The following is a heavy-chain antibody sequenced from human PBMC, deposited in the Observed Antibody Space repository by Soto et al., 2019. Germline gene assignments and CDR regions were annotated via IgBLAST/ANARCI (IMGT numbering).Heavy chain of an antibody. V-gene: IGHV1-8*01. Sequence: QVQLVQSGAEVKKPGASVKVSCKASGYTFTSYDINWVRQATGQGLEWMGWMNPNSGNTGYAQKFQGRVTMNRNTSISTAYMELSSLRSEDTAVYYCARDVMITFGGVIVNHYYYYYMDVWGKGTTVTVSS. CDR3: ARDVMITFGGVIVNHYYYYYMDV. CDR1: GYTFTSYD. D-gene: IGHD3-16*02. CDR2: MNPNSGNT. J-gene: IGHJ6*03.